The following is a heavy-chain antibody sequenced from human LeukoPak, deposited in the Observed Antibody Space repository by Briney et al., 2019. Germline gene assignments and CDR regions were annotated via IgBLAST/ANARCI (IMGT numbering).Heavy chain of an antibody. CDR1: GGTFSSYA. V-gene: IGHV1-69*13. CDR2: IIPIFGTA. CDR3: ARDLYYDFWSGQTNWFDP. Sequence: ASVKVSCKASGGTFSSYAISWVRQAPGQGLEWMGGIIPIFGTANYAQKFQGRVTITADESTSTAYMELSSLRSEDTAVYYCARDLYYDFWSGQTNWFDPWGQGTLVTVSS. D-gene: IGHD3-3*01. J-gene: IGHJ5*02.